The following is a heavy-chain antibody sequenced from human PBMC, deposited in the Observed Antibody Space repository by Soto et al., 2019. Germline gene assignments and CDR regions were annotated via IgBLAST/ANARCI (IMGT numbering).Heavy chain of an antibody. CDR1: GFTFSSYD. D-gene: IGHD6-19*01. CDR3: ARGVAGRRYYFDY. J-gene: IGHJ4*02. CDR2: IGTAGDT. Sequence: PGGSLRLSCAASGFTFSSYDMHWVRQATGKGLEWVSAIGTAGDTYYPGSVKGRFTISRENAKNSLYLQMNSLRAGDTAVYYCARGVAGRRYYFDYWGQGTLVTVSS. V-gene: IGHV3-13*01.